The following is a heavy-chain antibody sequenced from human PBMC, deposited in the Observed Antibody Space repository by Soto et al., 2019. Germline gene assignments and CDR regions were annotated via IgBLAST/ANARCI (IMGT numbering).Heavy chain of an antibody. J-gene: IGHJ4*02. V-gene: IGHV1-3*01. CDR2: INAGNGNT. CDR1: GYTFTSYA. Sequence: QVQLVQSGADVKKPGASVKVSCKASGYTFTSYAMHWVRQAPGQRLEWMGWINAGNGNTKYSQNCQGRVTITRATSASTGYMELSSLRSEDTAVYYCARGRSRSWSAVGAADDYWGQGTLVTVSS. CDR3: ARGRSRSWSAVGAADDY. D-gene: IGHD6-13*01.